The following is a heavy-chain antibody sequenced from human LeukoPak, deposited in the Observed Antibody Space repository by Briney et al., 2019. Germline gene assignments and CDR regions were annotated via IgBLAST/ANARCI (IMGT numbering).Heavy chain of an antibody. J-gene: IGHJ6*02. CDR2: IYYSGST. Sequence: SETLSLTCTVSGGSISSSSYNWGWIRQPPGKGLEWIGSIYYSGSTYYNPSLKSRVTISVDTSKNQFSLQLNSVTPEDTAVYYCARDSGSRRAAAGVYYGMEVWGQGTTVTVSS. CDR1: GGSISSSSYN. CDR3: ARDSGSRRAAAGVYYGMEV. V-gene: IGHV4-39*02. D-gene: IGHD6-13*01.